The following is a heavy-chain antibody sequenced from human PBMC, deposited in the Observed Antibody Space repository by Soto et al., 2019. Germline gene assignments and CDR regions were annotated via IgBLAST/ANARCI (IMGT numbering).Heavy chain of an antibody. D-gene: IGHD6-19*01. CDR2: ISAYNGNT. CDR1: GYTFTSYG. V-gene: IGHV1-18*01. J-gene: IGHJ4*02. CDR3: ARELAVRLVDY. Sequence: QVQLVQSGAEVKKPGASVKVSCKASGYTFTSYGISWVRQPPGQGLERMGWISAYNGNTKYAQKLQGRVTMTTDTPTSRAYMEVRSLRSDDTAVYYCARELAVRLVDYWGQGTLVTVSS.